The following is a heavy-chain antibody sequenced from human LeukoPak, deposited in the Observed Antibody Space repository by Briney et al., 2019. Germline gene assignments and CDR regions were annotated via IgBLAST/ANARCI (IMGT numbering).Heavy chain of an antibody. D-gene: IGHD4-17*01. CDR2: ISGSGT. Sequence: GGSLRLSCSTSQFNFNTYGLSWVRQAPGKGLEWVSSISGSGTQYADSVQGRFTISRDNSKNTLYLQMNSLRDEDTAVYYCAKDPNGDYIGTFDVWGQGTMVTVSS. J-gene: IGHJ3*01. CDR3: AKDPNGDYIGTFDV. CDR1: QFNFNTYG. V-gene: IGHV3-23*01.